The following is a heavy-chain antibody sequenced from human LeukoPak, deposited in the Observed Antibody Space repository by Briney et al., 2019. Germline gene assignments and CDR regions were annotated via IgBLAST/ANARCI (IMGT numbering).Heavy chain of an antibody. J-gene: IGHJ4*02. CDR1: VGTFISYA. D-gene: IGHD6-13*01. CDR2: IIPIFGTA. CDR3: AREYSSPC. Sequence: SVKVSFKASVGTFISYAISWVRQAPGQGLEWMGGIIPIFGTANYAQKFQGRVTITTDESTSTAYMELSSLRSEDTAVYYCAREYSSPCWGQGTLVTVSS. V-gene: IGHV1-69*05.